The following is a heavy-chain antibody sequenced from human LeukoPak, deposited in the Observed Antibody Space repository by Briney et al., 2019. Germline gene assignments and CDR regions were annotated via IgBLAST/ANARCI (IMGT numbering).Heavy chain of an antibody. CDR3: SRGSSLTGNRVPSDY. CDR1: GYTFTGYY. D-gene: IGHD3-9*01. CDR2: ISPNNGGT. Sequence: ASVKVSCKASGYTFTGYYIHWVRQAPGQGREWMGWISPNNGGTKYAQNFRGRVTMTRDTSITTAYMEMSTLRSDDTAMYYCSRGSSLTGNRVPSDYWGQGTLVTVSS. V-gene: IGHV1-2*02. J-gene: IGHJ4*02.